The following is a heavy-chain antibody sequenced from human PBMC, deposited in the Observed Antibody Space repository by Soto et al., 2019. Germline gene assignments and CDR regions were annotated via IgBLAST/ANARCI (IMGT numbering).Heavy chain of an antibody. J-gene: IGHJ4*02. CDR3: ATAKLLLPWLFDY. V-gene: IGHV3-66*01. D-gene: IGHD2-15*01. CDR2: IYSGGST. Sequence: PLRPLRLPNAASGFTGISNYMSRIRQAPGKGLEWVSVIYSGGSTYYADSVKGRFTISRDDSKNTLFLQMNSLRAEDTAVYYCATAKLLLPWLFDYWGQGTLVTVSS. CDR1: GFTGISNY.